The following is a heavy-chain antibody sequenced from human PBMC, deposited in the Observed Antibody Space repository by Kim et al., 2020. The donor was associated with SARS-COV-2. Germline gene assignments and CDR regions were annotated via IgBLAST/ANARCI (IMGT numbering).Heavy chain of an antibody. J-gene: IGHJ4*01. CDR1: GGSISSSNW. CDR3: AGIGYCSGGSCYSTHVSSDY. V-gene: IGHV4-4*02. Sequence: SETLSLTCAVSGGSISSSNWWSWVRQPPGKGLEWVGDIYHSGTTNYNPSLKSRVTISVDKSKNQLSLKLRSVTAADTAVYYCAGIGYCSGGSCYSTHVSSDYWGHGALVTLSS. CDR2: IYHSGTT. D-gene: IGHD2-15*01.